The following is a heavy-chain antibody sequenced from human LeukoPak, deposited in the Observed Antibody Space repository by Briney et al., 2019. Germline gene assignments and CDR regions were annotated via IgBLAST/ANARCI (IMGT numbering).Heavy chain of an antibody. Sequence: GGSLRLSCAASGFTFSSYSMNWVRQAPGKGLEWVSSISSSSSYIYYADSVEGRFTISRDNAKNSLYLQMNSLRAEDTAVYYCAKSMDILTGYLWSLDYWGQGTLVTVSP. J-gene: IGHJ4*02. V-gene: IGHV3-21*01. CDR3: AKSMDILTGYLWSLDY. D-gene: IGHD3-9*01. CDR1: GFTFSSYS. CDR2: ISSSSSYI.